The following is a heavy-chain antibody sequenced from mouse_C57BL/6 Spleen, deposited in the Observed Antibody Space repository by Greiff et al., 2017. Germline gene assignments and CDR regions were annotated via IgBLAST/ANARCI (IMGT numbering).Heavy chain of an antibody. J-gene: IGHJ2*01. Sequence: EVQLVESGPGLVKPSQSLSLTCSVTGYSITSGYYWNWIRQFPGNKLEWMGYISYDGSNNYNPSLKNRISITRDTSKKQFFLKLNSVTTEDTATYYCAREATVVATVDYWGQGTTLTVSS. CDR1: GYSITSGYY. CDR2: ISYDGSN. CDR3: AREATVVATVDY. V-gene: IGHV3-6*01. D-gene: IGHD1-1*01.